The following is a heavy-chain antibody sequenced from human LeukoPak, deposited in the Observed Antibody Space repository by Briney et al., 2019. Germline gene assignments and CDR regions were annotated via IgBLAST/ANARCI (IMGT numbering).Heavy chain of an antibody. J-gene: IGHJ4*02. CDR2: ISSSGSTI. CDR3: ARDRRRGYSDYDGYNFDY. CDR1: GFTFSDYY. V-gene: IGHV3-11*04. D-gene: IGHD5-12*01. Sequence: GGSLRLSCAASGFTFSDYYMSWIRQAPGKGLEWVSYISSSGSTIYYADSVKGRFTISRDNAKNSLYLQMNSLRAEDTAVYYCARDRRRGYSDYDGYNFDYWGQGTLVTVSS.